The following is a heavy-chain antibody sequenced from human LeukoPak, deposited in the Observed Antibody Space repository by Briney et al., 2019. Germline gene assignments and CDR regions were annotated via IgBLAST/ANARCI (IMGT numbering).Heavy chain of an antibody. CDR1: GGSISSYY. D-gene: IGHD4-17*01. J-gene: IGHJ5*02. CDR3: ARRMGGDYGNWFDP. Sequence: SETLSLTCTVSGGSISSYYWNWIRQPPGKGLDWIGNIYYSGSTNYNPSLKSRVTISVDTSKNQFSLKVSSVTAADTAVYYCARRMGGDYGNWFDPWGQGTLVTVSS. CDR2: IYYSGST. V-gene: IGHV4-59*08.